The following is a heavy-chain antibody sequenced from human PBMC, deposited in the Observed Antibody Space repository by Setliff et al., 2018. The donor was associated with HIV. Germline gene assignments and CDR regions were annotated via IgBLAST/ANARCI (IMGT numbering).Heavy chain of an antibody. CDR2: IYDSGST. CDR3: ARGIYYYYYYMDV. CDR1: GGSISSHY. V-gene: IGHV4-59*11. Sequence: SETLSLTCTVSGGSISSHYWSWIRQPPGKGLEWIGYIYDSGSTNYNPSLKSRVTVSLDTSKNQFSLKLRSVTAADTAVYYCARGIYYYYYYMDVWGKGTTVTV. J-gene: IGHJ6*03.